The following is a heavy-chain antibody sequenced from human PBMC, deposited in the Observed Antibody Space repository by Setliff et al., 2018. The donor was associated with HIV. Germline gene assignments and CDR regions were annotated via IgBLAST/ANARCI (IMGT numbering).Heavy chain of an antibody. CDR3: AREGLLGI. CDR2: ISGNNGNR. CDR1: GYRFTDFY. Sequence: GASVKVSCKTFGYRFTDFYVNWVRQAPGQGLEWMGWISGNNGNRNYAQRLQGRVTMTTDTSTSTAYIELRSLRSDDTAVYYCAREGLLGIWGQGTMVTVS. V-gene: IGHV1-18*04. D-gene: IGHD3-16*01. J-gene: IGHJ3*02.